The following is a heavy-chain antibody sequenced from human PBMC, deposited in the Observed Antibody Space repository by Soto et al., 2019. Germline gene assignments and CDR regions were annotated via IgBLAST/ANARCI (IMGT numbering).Heavy chain of an antibody. J-gene: IGHJ4*02. Sequence: GGSLRLSCVASEFTFSSYEMNWVRQAPGKGLEWVSYISSSGTTIYYTDSVKGRFTTSRDNAKKSLYLQMNSLRAEDTAVYYCVRFGGAAAGPGDYWGQGTMVTVYS. D-gene: IGHD6-13*01. CDR3: VRFGGAAAGPGDY. V-gene: IGHV3-48*03. CDR2: ISSSGTTI. CDR1: EFTFSSYE.